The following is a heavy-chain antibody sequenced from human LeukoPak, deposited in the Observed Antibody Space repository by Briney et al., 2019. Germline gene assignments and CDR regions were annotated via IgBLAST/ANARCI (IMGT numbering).Heavy chain of an antibody. V-gene: IGHV3-21*01. D-gene: IGHD4-17*01. J-gene: IGHJ5*02. Sequence: PGGSLRLSCAASAFTFSSYSMNWVCQAPGKGLEWVSSISRSSSDIYYADSVKGRFTISRDNAKNSLYLQMNSLRAEDTAVYYCAREGHNYGDYGGWLDPWGQGTLVTVSS. CDR3: AREGHNYGDYGGWLDP. CDR1: AFTFSSYS. CDR2: ISRSSSDI.